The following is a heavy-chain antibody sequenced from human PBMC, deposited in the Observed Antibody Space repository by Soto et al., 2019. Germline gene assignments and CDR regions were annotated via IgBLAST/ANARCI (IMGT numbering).Heavy chain of an antibody. V-gene: IGHV3-15*01. CDR3: TPPQQQLVYSYYYYYMDV. CDR2: IKSKTDGGTT. D-gene: IGHD6-13*01. CDR1: GFTFSNAW. J-gene: IGHJ6*03. Sequence: GGSLRLSCAASGFTFSNAWMSWVRQAPGKGLEWVGRIKSKTDGGTTDYAAPVKGRFTISRDDSKNTLYLQMNSLKTEDTAVYYCTPPQQQLVYSYYYYYMDVWGKGTTVPVSS.